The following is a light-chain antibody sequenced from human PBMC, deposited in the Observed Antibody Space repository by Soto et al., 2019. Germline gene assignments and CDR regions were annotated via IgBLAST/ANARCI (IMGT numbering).Light chain of an antibody. V-gene: IGKV2-28*01. CDR2: LGS. J-gene: IGKJ1*01. CDR1: QSLLHSDGYIY. Sequence: DLVMTQSPLSLPVTPGEPVSISCRSSQSLLHSDGYIYLDWYLQKPGQSPQVLIYLGSHRASGVPDRFSGSGSGTDFTLKISRVEAEDVGLYYCMQARQTPRTFGQGTKVEIK. CDR3: MQARQTPRT.